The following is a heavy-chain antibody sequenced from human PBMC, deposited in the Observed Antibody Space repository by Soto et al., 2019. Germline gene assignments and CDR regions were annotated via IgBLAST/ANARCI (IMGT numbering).Heavy chain of an antibody. Sequence: ASVKVSCKASGYTFTIYYIHWVRQAPGQGLEWMGIINPSGGSTSYAQKFQGRVTMTRDTSASTAYMELSSLRSEDTAVYYCAVGYAVYYYYGMDVWGQGTTVTVSS. CDR1: GYTFTIYY. D-gene: IGHD5-18*01. V-gene: IGHV1-46*01. CDR2: INPSGGST. CDR3: AVGYAVYYYYGMDV. J-gene: IGHJ6*02.